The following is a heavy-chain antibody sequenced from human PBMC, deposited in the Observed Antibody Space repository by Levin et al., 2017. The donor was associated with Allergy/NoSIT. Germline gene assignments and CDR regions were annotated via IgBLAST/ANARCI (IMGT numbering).Heavy chain of an antibody. V-gene: IGHV1-46*01. CDR3: SSDTGSGCPDY. CDR2: INPNDGRT. CDR1: GYTFSNYF. J-gene: IGHJ4*02. Sequence: ASVKVSCKASGYTFSNYFIHWVRQAPGQGLEWMGIINPNDGRTTYAQQFQGRLTMTRDTSTSTVYMELSSLRSEDTAIYYCSSDTGSGCPDYWGQGTLVTVSS. D-gene: IGHD6-19*01.